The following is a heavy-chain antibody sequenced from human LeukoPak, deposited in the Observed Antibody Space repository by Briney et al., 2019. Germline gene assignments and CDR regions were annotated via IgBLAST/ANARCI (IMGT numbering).Heavy chain of an antibody. CDR2: IKSKTDGGTT. V-gene: IGHV3-15*01. CDR1: GFTLRNAW. J-gene: IGHJ4*02. D-gene: IGHD3-10*01. CDR3: TTGITMVRGVIHLIDY. Sequence: GGSLRLSCAASGFTLRNAWMRWVRQAPGKGLEWVGRIKSKTDGGTTDSAAPVKGRFTISRDDSKNTLYLQMKSLKTEDTAVYYCTTGITMVRGVIHLIDYWGEGPLVPVPS.